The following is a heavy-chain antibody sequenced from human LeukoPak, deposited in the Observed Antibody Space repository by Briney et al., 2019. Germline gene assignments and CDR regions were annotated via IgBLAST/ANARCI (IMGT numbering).Heavy chain of an antibody. Sequence: PSETLSLTCAVYGGSSSGYYWSWIRQPPGKGLEWIGEINHSGSTNYNPSLKSRVTISVDTSKNQFSLKLSSVTAADTAVYYCAPLWFGELSADYYYYMDVWGKGTTVTVSS. CDR2: INHSGST. CDR1: GGSSSGYY. V-gene: IGHV4-34*01. D-gene: IGHD3-10*01. J-gene: IGHJ6*03. CDR3: APLWFGELSADYYYYMDV.